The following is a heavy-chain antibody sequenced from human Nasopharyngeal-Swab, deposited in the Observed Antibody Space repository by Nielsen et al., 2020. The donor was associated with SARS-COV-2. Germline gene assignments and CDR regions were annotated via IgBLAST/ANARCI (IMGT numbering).Heavy chain of an antibody. CDR1: GFSFSTYA. Sequence: GESLKISCAASGFSFSTYAMNWVRLAPGKGLEWVASITSRGDRTYYGDSVKGRFTIFRENYKNTLYLQLNSLRAEDTARYYCARFSRCDDDCPSDYWGQGTLVTVSS. J-gene: IGHJ4*02. CDR2: ITSRGDRT. D-gene: IGHD2-21*02. V-gene: IGHV3-23*01. CDR3: ARFSRCDDDCPSDY.